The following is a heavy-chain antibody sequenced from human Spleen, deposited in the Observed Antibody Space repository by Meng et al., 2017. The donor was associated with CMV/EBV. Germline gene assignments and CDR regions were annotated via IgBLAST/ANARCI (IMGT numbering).Heavy chain of an antibody. CDR2: IYSDNSST. V-gene: IGHV3-23*03. J-gene: IGHJ4*02. CDR3: AKKIGIVATTCFDS. D-gene: IGHD5-12*01. Sequence: SGSTFSDYAMTWVRQAPGKGLEWVSVIYSDNSSTYYADSVKGRFTISRDNSKNTVYLQMNSLRAEDTAVYYCAKKIGIVATTCFDSWGQGTLVTVSS. CDR1: GSTFSDYA.